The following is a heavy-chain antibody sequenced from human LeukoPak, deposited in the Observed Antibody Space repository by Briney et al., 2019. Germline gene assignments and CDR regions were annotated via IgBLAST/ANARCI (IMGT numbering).Heavy chain of an antibody. CDR3: AIGALYSGYDSPLNY. D-gene: IGHD5-12*01. Sequence: PGRSLRLSCAASGFTFDDYAMHWVRQAPGKGLEWVSGISWNSGNIGYADSVKGRFTISRDNAKNSLYLQMNSLRAEDMALYYCAIGALYSGYDSPLNYWGQGTLVTVSS. CDR1: GFTFDDYA. J-gene: IGHJ4*02. CDR2: ISWNSGNI. V-gene: IGHV3-9*03.